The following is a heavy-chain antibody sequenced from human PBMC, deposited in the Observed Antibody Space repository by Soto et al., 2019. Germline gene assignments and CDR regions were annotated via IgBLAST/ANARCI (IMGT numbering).Heavy chain of an antibody. CDR1: GGSVRSGDYY. D-gene: IGHD5-18*01. Sequence: KTSETLSLTCTVSGGSVRSGDYYWNWIRQPPGKSLEWIGYIYYTGSSYYNPSLKSRVTISVDVSQNQFSLQLRSVTAADTAVYYCARGRGVREYSYGLSDIWGPGTMVTV. V-gene: IGHV4-30-4*01. J-gene: IGHJ3*02. CDR2: IYYTGSS. CDR3: ARGRGVREYSYGLSDI.